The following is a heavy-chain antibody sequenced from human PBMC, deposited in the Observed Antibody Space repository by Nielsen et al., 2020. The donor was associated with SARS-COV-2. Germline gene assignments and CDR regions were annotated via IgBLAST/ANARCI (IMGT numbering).Heavy chain of an antibody. Sequence: GESLKISCEVSEFTFSSYWMNWVRQAPGKGLEWVSSISGDGRDKYYVDSVKGRFTISRDNPSNSLSLQMGSLWAEDTAVYYCARCRRPYHLFSGYYYWYFDLWCRGTLVTVAS. CDR2: ISGDGRDK. D-gene: IGHD2-2*01. CDR3: ARCRRPYHLFSGYYYWYFDL. CDR1: EFTFSSYW. J-gene: IGHJ2*01. V-gene: IGHV3-7*01.